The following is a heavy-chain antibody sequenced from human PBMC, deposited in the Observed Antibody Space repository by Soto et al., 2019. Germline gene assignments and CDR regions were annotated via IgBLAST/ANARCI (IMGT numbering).Heavy chain of an antibody. CDR2: VNHGRST. D-gene: IGHD3-16*01. Sequence: QVQLRQWGAGLLKPSEILSLTCTVYAGSIENYSWHWIRQPPGKGLEWIGEVNHGRSTNYNPSLRSRVTISADTSKKQFSLKLSSVTAADTAVYFCARLGAFMGAYGMDVWGQGTTVTVSS. V-gene: IGHV4-34*01. CDR1: AGSIENYS. J-gene: IGHJ6*02. CDR3: ARLGAFMGAYGMDV.